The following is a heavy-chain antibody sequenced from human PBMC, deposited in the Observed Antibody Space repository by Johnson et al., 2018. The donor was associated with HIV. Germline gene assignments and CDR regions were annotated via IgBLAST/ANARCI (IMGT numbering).Heavy chain of an antibody. CDR1: GFTISTFW. CDR2: ISGDGSSS. CDR3: AKVGFSVTMIVGRRGRSNAFDI. D-gene: IGHD3-22*01. Sequence: VQLVESGGALVQPGGSLRLSCEVSGFTISTFWMHWVRQVPGKGLMWVSRISGDGSSSSYADSVKGRFTISRDNAKNTLYLQMNSLRAEDTAVYYCAKVGFSVTMIVGRRGRSNAFDIWGQGTMVTVSS. J-gene: IGHJ3*02. V-gene: IGHV3-74*02.